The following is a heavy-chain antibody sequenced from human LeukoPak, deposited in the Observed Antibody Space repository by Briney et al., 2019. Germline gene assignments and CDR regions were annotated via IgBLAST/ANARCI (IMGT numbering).Heavy chain of an antibody. D-gene: IGHD4-11*01. Sequence: GGSLRLSCATSGFTFSSYAMHWVRQAPGKGLEWVAVISYDGSNKYYADSVKGRFTISRDNSKNTLYLQMNSLRAEDTAVYYCARSKSNYNSGDAFDIWGQGTMVTVSS. CDR1: GFTFSSYA. V-gene: IGHV3-30-3*01. CDR3: ARSKSNYNSGDAFDI. J-gene: IGHJ3*02. CDR2: ISYDGSNK.